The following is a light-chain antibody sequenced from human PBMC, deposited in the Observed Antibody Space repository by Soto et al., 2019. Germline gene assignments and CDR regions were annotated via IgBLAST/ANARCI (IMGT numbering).Light chain of an antibody. Sequence: QSALAQPRSVSGSPGQSVTISCTGTSSNVGGYNYVSWYQQHPGKAPKLMIYDVTNRPSGVSNRFSGSKSGNTASLTISGLQAEDEADYYCSSYTSSSTSYYVFGTGTKVTVL. CDR1: SSNVGGYNY. J-gene: IGLJ1*01. CDR3: SSYTSSSTSYYV. V-gene: IGLV2-11*01. CDR2: DVT.